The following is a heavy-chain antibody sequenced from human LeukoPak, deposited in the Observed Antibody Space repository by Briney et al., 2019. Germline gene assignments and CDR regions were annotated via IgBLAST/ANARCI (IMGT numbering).Heavy chain of an antibody. Sequence: PGGSLRLSCAASGFTFRSYWMLWLRQAPGKGLVGVSRINRDGSGTIYADSVKGRFTLSRDNAKNTLYLKMKGLRAGDTAVYDCARGVARVPDAFDIWGQGTMVTVSS. CDR3: ARGVARVPDAFDI. J-gene: IGHJ3*02. CDR2: INRDGSGT. D-gene: IGHD2-15*01. CDR1: GFTFRSYW. V-gene: IGHV3-74*01.